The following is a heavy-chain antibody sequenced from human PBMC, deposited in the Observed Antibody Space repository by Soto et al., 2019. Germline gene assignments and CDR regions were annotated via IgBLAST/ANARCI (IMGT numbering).Heavy chain of an antibody. D-gene: IGHD2-15*01. CDR3: KRDDVHCIAGSCYGTPMEI. CDR2: INGGGSI. Sequence: EVQLVESGGGQVQPWGPLRLSCAGHGFTVSSKYMSWERQAPGKGLEWVSRINGGGSISYADSVKGRFTISRDNSENTVYRQMRFLGVEDTGVYYCKRDDVHCIAGSCYGTPMEIWCKGTTVTVS. V-gene: IGHV3-66*01. J-gene: IGHJ6*03. CDR1: GFTVSSKY.